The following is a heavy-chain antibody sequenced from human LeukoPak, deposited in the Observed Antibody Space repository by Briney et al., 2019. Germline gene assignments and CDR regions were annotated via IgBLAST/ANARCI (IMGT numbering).Heavy chain of an antibody. D-gene: IGHD2-2*02. CDR1: GYTFTGYY. CDR3: ARAANIVVVPAATPGWFDP. CDR2: INPNSGGA. J-gene: IGHJ5*02. Sequence: ASVKVSCKASGYTFTGYYMHWVRQAPGQGLEWMGWINPNSGGANYAQKFQGRVTMTRDTSTSTVYMELSSLRSEDTAVYYCARAANIVVVPAATPGWFDPWGQGTLVTVSS. V-gene: IGHV1-2*02.